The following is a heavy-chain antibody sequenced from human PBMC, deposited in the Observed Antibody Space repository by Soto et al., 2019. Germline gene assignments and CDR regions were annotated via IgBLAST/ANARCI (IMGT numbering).Heavy chain of an antibody. CDR1: GGSFSGYY. D-gene: IGHD3-10*01. Sequence: SETLSLTCAVYGGSFSGYYWSWIRQPPGKGLEWIGEINHSGSTNYNPYLQSRVTIPVDTSKNQYSLKLSSMPAADTAVYYCARRRITMVRGVISYYYYYMDVWGKGTTVTVSS. CDR3: ARRRITMVRGVISYYYYYMDV. V-gene: IGHV4-34*01. CDR2: INHSGST. J-gene: IGHJ6*03.